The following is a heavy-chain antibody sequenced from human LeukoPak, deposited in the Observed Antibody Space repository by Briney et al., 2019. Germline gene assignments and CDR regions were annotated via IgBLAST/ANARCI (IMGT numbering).Heavy chain of an antibody. J-gene: IGHJ1*01. CDR3: ATESPGAARYFQH. D-gene: IGHD1-26*01. CDR1: GGSISSSGYY. Sequence: SETLSLTCTVSGGSISSSGYYWGWIRQPPGKGLEWIGSIYYSGSTYYNPSLKSRVTISLDTSKNQFSLKLSSVTAADTAVYYCATESPGAARYFQHWGQGTLVTVSS. CDR2: IYYSGST. V-gene: IGHV4-39*07.